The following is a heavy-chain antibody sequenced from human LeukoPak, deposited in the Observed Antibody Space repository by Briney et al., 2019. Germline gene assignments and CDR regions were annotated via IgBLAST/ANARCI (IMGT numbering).Heavy chain of an antibody. Sequence: GGSLRLSCEASGITFSNYAMSWVRQAPGKGLEWVSAISGSGDSTYYADSVTGRFTISRDNSKNTLYLQMNSLTAEDTAVYYCAKDPRYNSTWRFDYWGQGTLVTVSS. CDR3: AKDPRYNSTWRFDY. D-gene: IGHD6-13*01. CDR1: GITFSNYA. CDR2: ISGSGDST. J-gene: IGHJ4*02. V-gene: IGHV3-23*01.